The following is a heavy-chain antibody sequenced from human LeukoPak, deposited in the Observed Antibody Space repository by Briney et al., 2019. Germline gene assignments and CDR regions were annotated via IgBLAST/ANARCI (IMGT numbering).Heavy chain of an antibody. CDR2: INHSGST. D-gene: IGHD4-17*01. CDR1: GGSFSGYY. V-gene: IGHV4-34*01. Sequence: SETLSLTCAVYGGSFSGYYWSWIRQPPGKGLEWIGEINHSGSTNYNPSLKSRVTISVDTSKNQFSLKLSSVTAADTAVYYCARNDCGDSEGDYWGQGTLVTVSS. CDR3: ARNDCGDSEGDY. J-gene: IGHJ4*02.